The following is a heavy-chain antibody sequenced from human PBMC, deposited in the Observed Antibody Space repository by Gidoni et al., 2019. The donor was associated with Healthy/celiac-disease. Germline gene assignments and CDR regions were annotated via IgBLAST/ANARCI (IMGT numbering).Heavy chain of an antibody. V-gene: IGHV2-5*01. Sequence: QITLKESGPTLVKPTQTLTLTCTFSGFSLSTSGVGVGWIRQPPGKALEWLALIYWNDDKRYSPSLKSRLTITKDTSKNQVVLTMTNMDPVDTATYYCAHTVVTIDAFDIWGQGTMVTVSS. CDR2: IYWNDDK. CDR1: GFSLSTSGVG. J-gene: IGHJ3*02. D-gene: IGHD2-15*01. CDR3: AHTVVTIDAFDI.